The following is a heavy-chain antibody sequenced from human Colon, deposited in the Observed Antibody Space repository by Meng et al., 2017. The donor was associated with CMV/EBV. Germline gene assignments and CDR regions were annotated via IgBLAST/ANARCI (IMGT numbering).Heavy chain of an antibody. CDR2: INGGGSTT. D-gene: IGHD2-2*01. CDR3: VRVRERYCSGTSCSPLGGYGMDV. CDR1: GFTFSGYS. Sequence: GESLKISCVASGFTFSGYSMNWVRQAAGKGPEWVSYINGGGSTTYYADSVKGRFTISRDNAKDSLYLQMSGLRVEDTAVYYCVRVRERYCSGTSCSPLGGYGMDVWGQGTTVTVSS. J-gene: IGHJ6*02. V-gene: IGHV3-48*04.